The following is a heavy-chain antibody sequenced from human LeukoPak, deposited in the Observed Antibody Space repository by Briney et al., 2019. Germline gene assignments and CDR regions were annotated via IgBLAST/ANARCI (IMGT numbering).Heavy chain of an antibody. CDR3: AKAASFYPAAIGSRFDY. CDR1: GFTLSSYA. D-gene: IGHD2-2*02. V-gene: IGHV3-23*01. Sequence: GGSLRLSCAVSGFTLSSYALTWVRQAPGKWLEWVSGISGTGGSTYYADSVKGRFTISRDNSKNTLYLQMNSLRAEDTAVYSCAKAASFYPAAIGSRFDYWGQGTLVTASS. CDR2: ISGTGGST. J-gene: IGHJ4*02.